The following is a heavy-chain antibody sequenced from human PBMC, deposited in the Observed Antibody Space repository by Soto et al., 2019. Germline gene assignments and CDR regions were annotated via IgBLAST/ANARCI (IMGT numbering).Heavy chain of an antibody. CDR2: IIPIFGTA. J-gene: IGHJ3*02. Sequence: SVKVSCKASGGTFSSYAISWVRQAPGQGLEWMGGIIPIFGTANYAQKFQGRVTITADESTSTAYMELSSLRSEDTAVYYCARSVVAATPVEAGPFDIWGQGTMVTVSS. CDR3: ARSVVAATPVEAGPFDI. D-gene: IGHD2-15*01. V-gene: IGHV1-69*13. CDR1: GGTFSSYA.